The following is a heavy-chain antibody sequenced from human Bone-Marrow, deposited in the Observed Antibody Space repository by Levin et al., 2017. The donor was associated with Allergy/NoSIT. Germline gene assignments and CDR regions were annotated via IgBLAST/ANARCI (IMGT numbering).Heavy chain of an antibody. V-gene: IGHV3-30*18. D-gene: IGHD1-26*01. CDR1: GLTFSSYG. J-gene: IGHJ4*02. Sequence: TGGSLRLSCAASGLTFSSYGMHWVRQAPGKGLEWVAVISYDGSNKYYADSVKGRFTISRDNSKNTLYLQMNSLRAEDTAVYYCANFGVNSGSYYGFDYWGQGTLVTVSS. CDR2: ISYDGSNK. CDR3: ANFGVNSGSYYGFDY.